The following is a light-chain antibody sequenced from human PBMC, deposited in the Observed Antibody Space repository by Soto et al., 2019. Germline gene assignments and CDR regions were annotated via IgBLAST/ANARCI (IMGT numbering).Light chain of an antibody. J-gene: IGKJ1*01. CDR1: QRISTY. Sequence: DLLMTQAPSSLSTSVGARVTITGRASQRISTYLNWYQQKPGKVPNLLIWDASTLQSGVPSRFSGSGSGTDFTLTISSLQVEDSATYYCQQTYTPPRTFGQGTTVDIK. V-gene: IGKV1-39*01. CDR3: QQTYTPPRT. CDR2: DAS.